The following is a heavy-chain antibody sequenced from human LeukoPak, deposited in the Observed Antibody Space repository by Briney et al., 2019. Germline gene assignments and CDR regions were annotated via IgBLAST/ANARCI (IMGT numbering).Heavy chain of an antibody. D-gene: IGHD6-13*01. CDR2: INPNSGGT. J-gene: IGHJ6*03. CDR1: GYTFTGYY. Sequence: GASVKVSCKASGYTFTGYYMHRVRQAPGQGLEWMGWINPNSGGTNYAQKFQGRVTMTRDTSISTAYMELSRLRSDDTAVYYCARDQQRNYYYYYMDVWGKGTTVTVSS. V-gene: IGHV1-2*02. CDR3: ARDQQRNYYYYYMDV.